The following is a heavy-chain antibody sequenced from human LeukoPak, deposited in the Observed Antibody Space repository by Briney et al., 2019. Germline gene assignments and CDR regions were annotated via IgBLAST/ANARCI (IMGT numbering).Heavy chain of an antibody. CDR2: IIPILGIA. J-gene: IGHJ4*02. CDR3: ARDAALTVTMAYY. Sequence: SVKVSCKASGGTFSSYTISWVRQAPGQGLEWMGRIIPILGIANYAQKFQGRVTITTDKSTSTAYMELSSLRSEDTAVYYCARDAALTVTMAYYWCQGTLVTVSS. CDR1: GGTFSSYT. V-gene: IGHV1-69*04. D-gene: IGHD4-11*01.